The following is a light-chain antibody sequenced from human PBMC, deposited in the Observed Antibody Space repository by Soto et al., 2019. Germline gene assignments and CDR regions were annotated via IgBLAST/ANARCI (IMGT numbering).Light chain of an antibody. CDR3: QQYNSYSYT. CDR2: DAS. CDR1: QSISSW. Sequence: DIQMTQSPSTLSSSVVDRVTITCRASQSISSWLAWYQQKPGKAPKLLIYDASSWESGVPSRFSGSGSGTEFTLTISSLQPDDFAAYYCQQYNSYSYTFGEGTKLEIK. J-gene: IGKJ2*01. V-gene: IGKV1-5*01.